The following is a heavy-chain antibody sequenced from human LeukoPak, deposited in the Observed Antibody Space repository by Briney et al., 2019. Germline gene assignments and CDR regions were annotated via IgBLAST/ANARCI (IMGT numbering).Heavy chain of an antibody. J-gene: IGHJ4*02. CDR2: ISGSGGST. Sequence: GGSLRLSCAASGLTFSSYAMSWVRQAPGKGLEWVSAISGSGGSTYYADSVKGRFTISRDNSKNTLYLQMNSLRAEDTAVYYCAKDLVVVSYFDYWGQGTLVTVSS. CDR3: AKDLVVVSYFDY. CDR1: GLTFSSYA. V-gene: IGHV3-23*01. D-gene: IGHD3-22*01.